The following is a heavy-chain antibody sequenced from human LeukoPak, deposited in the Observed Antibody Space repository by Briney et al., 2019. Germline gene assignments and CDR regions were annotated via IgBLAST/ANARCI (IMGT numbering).Heavy chain of an antibody. J-gene: IGHJ4*02. CDR1: GGSISSYY. V-gene: IGHV4-59*01. CDR3: ARGSGYYFYFDY. Sequence: SETLSLTCTVSGGSISSYYWSWIRQPPGKGLGWIGYIYYSGSTNYNPSLKSRVTISVDTSKNQFSLKLSSVTAADTAVYYCARGSGYYFYFDYWGQGTLVTVSS. CDR2: IYYSGST. D-gene: IGHD3-22*01.